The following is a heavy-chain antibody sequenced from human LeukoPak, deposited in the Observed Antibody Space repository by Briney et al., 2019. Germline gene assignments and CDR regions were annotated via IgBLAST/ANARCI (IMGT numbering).Heavy chain of an antibody. D-gene: IGHD5-18*01. V-gene: IGHV4-39*07. J-gene: IGHJ4*02. CDR1: SGSISTSNYY. CDR2: IFYSGST. CDR3: ASRGYSYGGDDY. Sequence: SETLSLTCTVSSGSISTSNYYWGWVRQPPGKALEWIGNIFYSGSTYYSPSLKSRVTISLDTSRNQFSLKLNSVTAADTAVYYCASRGYSYGGDDYWGQGTLVTVSS.